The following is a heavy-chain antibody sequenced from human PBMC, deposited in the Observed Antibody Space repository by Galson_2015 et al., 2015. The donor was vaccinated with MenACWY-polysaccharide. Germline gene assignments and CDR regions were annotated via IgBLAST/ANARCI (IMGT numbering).Heavy chain of an antibody. CDR3: ARFYDFWSGYYVDY. J-gene: IGHJ4*02. Sequence: SLRLSCATSGFSFRDYYMSWIRQAPGKGLGWVSYISGTSSTIHYSESVEGQFTISRDNAKNSLFLEMNSLRVEDTAVYFCARFYDFWSGYYVDYWGQGTVVTVSS. CDR1: GFSFRDYY. V-gene: IGHV3-11*01. CDR2: ISGTSSTI. D-gene: IGHD3-3*01.